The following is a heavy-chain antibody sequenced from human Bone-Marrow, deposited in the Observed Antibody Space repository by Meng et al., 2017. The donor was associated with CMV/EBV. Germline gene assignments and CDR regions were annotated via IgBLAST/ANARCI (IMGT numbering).Heavy chain of an antibody. Sequence: GESLKISCAASGFTFSSYEMNWVRQAPGKGLEWVSSISGSGDYIYYADSVKGRFTISRDSAKNSLYLQMNSLRAEDTAVYYCARGLGVRSSGYYYVYNWGQGTLVTVSS. CDR3: ARGLGVRSSGYYYVYN. J-gene: IGHJ4*02. CDR1: GFTFSSYE. CDR2: ISGSGDYI. D-gene: IGHD3-22*01. V-gene: IGHV3-21*01.